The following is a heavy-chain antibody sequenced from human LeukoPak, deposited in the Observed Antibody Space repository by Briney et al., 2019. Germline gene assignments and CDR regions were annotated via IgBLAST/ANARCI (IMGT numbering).Heavy chain of an antibody. V-gene: IGHV3-30*02. J-gene: IGHJ4*02. D-gene: IGHD2-2*01. CDR1: GFIFSNYA. CDR3: AKDRWGRSSTSQAFDY. Sequence: GGSLRLSGAASGFIFSNYAIHWVRQAPGKGLEWVAFIRYDGSNKYYADSVKGRFTISRDNSKNTLYLQMNSLRAEDTAVYYCAKDRWGRSSTSQAFDYWGQGTLVTDSS. CDR2: IRYDGSNK.